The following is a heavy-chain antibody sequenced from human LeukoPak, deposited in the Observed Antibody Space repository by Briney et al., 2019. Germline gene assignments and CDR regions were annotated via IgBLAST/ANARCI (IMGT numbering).Heavy chain of an antibody. D-gene: IGHD4-23*01. CDR3: ARHETSIPSMVVTPRDNWFDP. CDR2: IYYSGST. CDR1: GGSISSGDYY. J-gene: IGHJ5*02. Sequence: SQTLSLTCTVSGGSISSGDYYWSWIRQPPGKGLEWIGSIYYSGSTYYNPSLKSRVTISVDTSKNQFSLKLSSVTAADTAVYYCARHETSIPSMVVTPRDNWFDPWGQGTLVTVSS. V-gene: IGHV4-39*01.